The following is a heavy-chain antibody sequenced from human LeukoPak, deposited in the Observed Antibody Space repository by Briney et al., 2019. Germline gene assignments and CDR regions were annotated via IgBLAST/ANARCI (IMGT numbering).Heavy chain of an antibody. Sequence: GGSLGLSCAASGFTFSNAWMSWIRKAPGKGLEGVSYISSSGSTIYYADSVKGRFTISRDNAKNSLYLQMNSLRAEDTAVYYCARDGSYGGYFDYWGQGTLVTVSS. CDR3: ARDGSYGGYFDY. CDR1: GFTFSNAW. D-gene: IGHD1-26*01. CDR2: ISSSGSTI. V-gene: IGHV3-11*04. J-gene: IGHJ4*02.